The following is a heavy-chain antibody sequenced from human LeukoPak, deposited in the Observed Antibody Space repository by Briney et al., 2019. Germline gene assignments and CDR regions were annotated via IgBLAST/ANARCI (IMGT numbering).Heavy chain of an antibody. Sequence: GASLEISCKGAGSSFTSYWITWVRQMPGKGLEWMGRIDPSDSYTNYSPSFQGHVTISTDKSISTAYLQWSGLKASDTAMYYCARRSSIAPRLFDYWGQGTLVIASS. CDR2: IDPSDSYT. V-gene: IGHV5-10-1*01. CDR3: ARRSSIAPRLFDY. CDR1: GSSFTSYW. J-gene: IGHJ4*02. D-gene: IGHD6-6*01.